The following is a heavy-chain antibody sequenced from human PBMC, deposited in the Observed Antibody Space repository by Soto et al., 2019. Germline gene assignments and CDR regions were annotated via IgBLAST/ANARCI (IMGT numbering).Heavy chain of an antibody. D-gene: IGHD6-6*01. CDR3: ARDVGQLVPDYYYGMDV. CDR1: GYTFTSYG. V-gene: IGHV1-18*04. CDR2: ISAYNGNT. Sequence: QVQLVQSGAEVKKPGASVKVSCKASGYTFTSYGISWVRQAPGQGLEWMGWISAYNGNTNYAQKLQGRVTMTPDTSTSTAYRELRSLRSDDTAVYYCARDVGQLVPDYYYGMDVWGQGTTVTVSS. J-gene: IGHJ6*02.